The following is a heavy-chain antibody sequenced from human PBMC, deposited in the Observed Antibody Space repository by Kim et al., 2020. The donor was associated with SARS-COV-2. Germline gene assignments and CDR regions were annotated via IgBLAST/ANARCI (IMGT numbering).Heavy chain of an antibody. CDR1: GGSISRYH. CDR2: VYSSGST. Sequence: SETLSLTCTVSGGSISRYHWTWIRQPAGEGLEWIGRVYSSGSTDYNPSLRSRAIISVDTSKSQFSLKLRSVTVADTAVYYCAREGRSSIPGYWGQGVKVTVSS. CDR3: AREGRSSIPGY. D-gene: IGHD3-3*02. J-gene: IGHJ4*02. V-gene: IGHV4-4*07.